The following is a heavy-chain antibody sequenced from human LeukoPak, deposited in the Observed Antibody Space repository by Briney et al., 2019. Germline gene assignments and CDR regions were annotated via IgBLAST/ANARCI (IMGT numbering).Heavy chain of an antibody. Sequence: ASVKVSCKASGYTFTSYGISWVRQAPGQGLEWMGWISGYNGYTHYAHNLQGRVTMTTDTSTSTAYMELRSLRSDDTAVYYCARGPQIAVAGDFDYWGQGTLVTVSS. CDR3: ARGPQIAVAGDFDY. V-gene: IGHV1-18*01. CDR2: ISGYNGYT. D-gene: IGHD6-19*01. CDR1: GYTFTSYG. J-gene: IGHJ4*02.